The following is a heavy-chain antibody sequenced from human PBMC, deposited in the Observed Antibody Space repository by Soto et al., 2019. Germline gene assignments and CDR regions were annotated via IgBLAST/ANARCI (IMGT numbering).Heavy chain of an antibody. Sequence: GGSLRLSCAASGFTFSSYAMHWVRQAPGKGLEWVAVISYDGSNKYYADSVKGRFTISRDNSKNTLYLQMNSLRAEDTAVYYCARDHRGYCSGGSCRPLGYWGQGTLVTVSS. CDR2: ISYDGSNK. CDR3: ARDHRGYCSGGSCRPLGY. J-gene: IGHJ4*02. D-gene: IGHD2-15*01. V-gene: IGHV3-30-3*01. CDR1: GFTFSSYA.